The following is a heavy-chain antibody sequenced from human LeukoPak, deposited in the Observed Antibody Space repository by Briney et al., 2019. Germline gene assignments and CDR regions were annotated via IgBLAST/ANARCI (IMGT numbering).Heavy chain of an antibody. Sequence: QPGGSLRLSCEASGFTFSRYWMHWVRQAPGKGLVWVSRIKSDGKTNYADSVKGRFTISKDSAKNTVSLQMDSLRAEDTGVYYCARAPSEVGGYYPEYFRHWGQGTLVTVSS. CDR2: IKSDGKT. J-gene: IGHJ1*01. V-gene: IGHV3-74*01. CDR1: GFTFSRYW. CDR3: ARAPSEVGGYYPEYFRH. D-gene: IGHD3-22*01.